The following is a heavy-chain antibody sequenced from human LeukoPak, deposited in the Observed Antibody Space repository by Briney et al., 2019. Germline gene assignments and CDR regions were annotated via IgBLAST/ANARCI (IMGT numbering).Heavy chain of an antibody. CDR1: GGSISSYY. CDR2: IYYSGST. Sequence: PSETLSLTCTVSGGSISSYYWSWIRQPPGKGLEWIGYIYYSGSTNYNPSLKSRVTISVDTSKNQFSLKLSSVTAADTAVYYCARGDYGGLDWYFDLWGRGTLVTVSS. D-gene: IGHD4-23*01. J-gene: IGHJ2*01. V-gene: IGHV4-59*12. CDR3: ARGDYGGLDWYFDL.